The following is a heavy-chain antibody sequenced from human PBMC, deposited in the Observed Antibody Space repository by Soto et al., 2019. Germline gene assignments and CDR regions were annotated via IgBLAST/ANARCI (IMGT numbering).Heavy chain of an antibody. V-gene: IGHV3-23*01. J-gene: IGHJ6*03. CDR1: GFTFSNYA. CDR3: LLPRGGSAHFYYYRNG. CDR2: ISGSAGSS. D-gene: IGHD3-16*01. Sequence: GGSLRLSCAASGFTFSNYAMSWVRQSPGKGLEWVSAISGSAGSSYYADSVKGRFTISRDNSMNTLYLQMNSLRAEDTALYYYLLPRGGSAHFYYYRNGGGRGTTVTVS.